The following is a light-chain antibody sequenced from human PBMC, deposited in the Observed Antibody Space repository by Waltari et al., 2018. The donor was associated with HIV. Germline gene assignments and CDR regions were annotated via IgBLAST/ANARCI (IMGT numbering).Light chain of an antibody. CDR2: AAS. CDR3: QKANSFPLT. Sequence: DIQLTQSPPSVPASVGDRVTITFRASEGLGSGVAWYQQRPGRAPTLLIYAASTLQDGVPSRFSGSGFGTDFALTISDLRPEDFATYYCQKANSFPLTFGEGTTVEIK. CDR1: EGLGSG. J-gene: IGKJ4*01. V-gene: IGKV1-12*01.